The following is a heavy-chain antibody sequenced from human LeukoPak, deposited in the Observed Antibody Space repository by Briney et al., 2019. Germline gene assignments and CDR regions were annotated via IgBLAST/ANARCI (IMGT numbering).Heavy chain of an antibody. CDR3: ARDNSLLWFGELLFANWFDP. D-gene: IGHD3-10*01. J-gene: IGHJ5*02. Sequence: SETLSLTCTVSGGSISSYYWSWIRQPPGEGLEWIGYIYYSGSTNHNPSLKSRVTISVDTSKNQFSLKLSSVTAADTAVYYCARDNSLLWFGELLFANWFDPWGQGTLVTVSS. V-gene: IGHV4-59*01. CDR2: IYYSGST. CDR1: GGSISSYY.